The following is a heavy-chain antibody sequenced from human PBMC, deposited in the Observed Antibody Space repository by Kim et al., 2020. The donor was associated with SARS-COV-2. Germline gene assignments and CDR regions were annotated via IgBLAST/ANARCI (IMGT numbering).Heavy chain of an antibody. CDR1: GYSISSGYY. V-gene: IGHV4-38-2*02. CDR3: ARDLRLFVVVPAARPYYG. Sequence: SETLSLTCTVSGYSISSGYYWGWIRQPPGKGLEWIGSIYHSGSTYYNPSLKSRVTISVDTSKNQFSLKLSSVTAADTAVYYCARDLRLFVVVPAARPYYG. D-gene: IGHD2-2*02. CDR2: IYHSGST. J-gene: IGHJ6*01.